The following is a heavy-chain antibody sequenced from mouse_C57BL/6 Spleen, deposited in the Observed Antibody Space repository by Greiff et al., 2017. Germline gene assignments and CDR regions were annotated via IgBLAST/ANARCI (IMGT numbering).Heavy chain of an antibody. CDR1: GYTFTSYW. CDR3: ARGVDTYYAMDY. Sequence: QVQLQQSGAELVKPGASVKLSCKASGYTFTSYWMHWVKQRPGQGLEWIGMIHPNSGSTNYNEKFKSKATLTVDKSSSTAYMQLSSLTSEDSAVYYCARGVDTYYAMDYWGQGTSVTVSS. CDR2: IHPNSGST. D-gene: IGHD1-1*02. V-gene: IGHV1-64*01. J-gene: IGHJ4*01.